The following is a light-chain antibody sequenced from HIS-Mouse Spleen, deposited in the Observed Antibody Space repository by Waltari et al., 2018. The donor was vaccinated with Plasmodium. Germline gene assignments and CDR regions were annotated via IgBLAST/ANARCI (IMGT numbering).Light chain of an antibody. Sequence: SYELTQPPSVSVSPGQTARNTCSGDELPKKYAYWYQQKSGQAPVLVIYEDRKRPSGIPERFSGSSSGTMATLTISGAQVEDEADYYCYSTDSSGNHRVFGGGTKLTVL. V-gene: IGLV3-10*01. CDR2: EDR. CDR1: ELPKKY. CDR3: YSTDSSGNHRV. J-gene: IGLJ3*02.